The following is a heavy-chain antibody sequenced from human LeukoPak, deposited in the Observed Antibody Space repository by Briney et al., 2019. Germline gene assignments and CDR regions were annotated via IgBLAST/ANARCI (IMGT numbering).Heavy chain of an antibody. CDR2: IYSDGST. CDR1: GFTVSSNY. Sequence: GGSLRLSCAASGFTVSSNYMSWVRQAPGKGLEWVSVIYSDGSTNYADSAKGRFTISRDNSKNTLYLQMNSLRAEDTAVYYCARRDYYYYYMDVWGKGTTVTVSS. V-gene: IGHV3-66*02. CDR3: ARRDYYYYYMDV. J-gene: IGHJ6*03.